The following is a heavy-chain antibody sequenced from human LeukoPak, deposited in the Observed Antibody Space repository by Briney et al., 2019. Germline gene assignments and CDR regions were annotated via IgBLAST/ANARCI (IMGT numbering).Heavy chain of an antibody. CDR2: IYPGDSDT. CDR3: ARHTGGDYDFWSGYTQVGYYGMDV. V-gene: IGHV5-51*01. Sequence: GESLKISCEGSGHSFTSYWIGWVRQMPGKGLEWMGIIYPGDSDTRYSPSFQGQVTISADKSISTAYLQWSSLKASDTAMYYCARHTGGDYDFWSGYTQVGYYGMDVWGQGTTVTVSS. D-gene: IGHD3-3*01. J-gene: IGHJ6*02. CDR1: GHSFTSYW.